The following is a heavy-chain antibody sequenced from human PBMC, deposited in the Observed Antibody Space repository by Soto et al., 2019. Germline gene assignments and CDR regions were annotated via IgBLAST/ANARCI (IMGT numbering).Heavy chain of an antibody. V-gene: IGHV4-39*01. D-gene: IGHD6-6*01. CDR3: TRRSSYSSDY. CDR1: GGSISNNY. J-gene: IGHJ4*02. Sequence: PSETLSLTCTISGGSISNNYWGWIRQPPGKGLEWIGTIHYSGTTSYNPSLKSRLSLSVDTSKDQFSLKLTSVAAADTAVYYCTRRSSYSSDYWGQGTLVTVSS. CDR2: IHYSGTT.